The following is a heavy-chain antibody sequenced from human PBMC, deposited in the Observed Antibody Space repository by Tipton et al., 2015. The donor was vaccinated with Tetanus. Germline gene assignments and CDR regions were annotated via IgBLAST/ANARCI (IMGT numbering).Heavy chain of an antibody. CDR1: GYTFTGYY. CDR2: IDPNSGGT. D-gene: IGHD3-22*01. Sequence: QLVQSGAEMKKPGASVKVSCKASGYTFTGYYMYWVRQAPGQGLEWMGWIDPNSGGTVYARKFQGRVPMTRDTSISTAYMGLSSLRSDDTAVYYCARDRGDYIYYGMDVWGPGTTVTVS. J-gene: IGHJ6*02. V-gene: IGHV1-2*02. CDR3: ARDRGDYIYYGMDV.